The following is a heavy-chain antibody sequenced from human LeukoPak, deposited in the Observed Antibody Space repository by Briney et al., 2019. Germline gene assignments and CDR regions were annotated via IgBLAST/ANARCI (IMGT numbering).Heavy chain of an antibody. V-gene: IGHV3-53*01. Sequence: GGSLRLSCAASGFTVSSNYMSWVRQAPGKGLEWVSVIYSGDSTYYADSVKGRFTISRDNSKNTVFLQMNSLRADDTAVYYCSAVYSNFWFDPWGQGTLVTVSS. CDR1: GFTVSSNY. J-gene: IGHJ5*02. CDR3: SAVYSNFWFDP. CDR2: IYSGDST. D-gene: IGHD4-11*01.